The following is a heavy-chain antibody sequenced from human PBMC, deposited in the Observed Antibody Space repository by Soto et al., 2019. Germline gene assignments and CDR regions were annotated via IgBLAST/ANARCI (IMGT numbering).Heavy chain of an antibody. V-gene: IGHV4-59*08. J-gene: IGHJ4*02. CDR1: GGSISSYY. CDR2: IYYSGST. CDR3: AGVLAAAGAYFDY. D-gene: IGHD6-13*01. Sequence: PSATLSLTCTFSGGSISSYYWSWTRQPPGKGLEWIGYIYYSGSTNYNPSLKSRVTISVDTSKNQFSLKLSSVTAADTAVYYCAGVLAAAGAYFDYWGQGTLVTVS.